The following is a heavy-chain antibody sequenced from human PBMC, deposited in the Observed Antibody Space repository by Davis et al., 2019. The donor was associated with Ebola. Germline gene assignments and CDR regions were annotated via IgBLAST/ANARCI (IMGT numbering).Heavy chain of an antibody. Sequence: GESLKISCAASGFTFSSYSMNWVRQAPGKGLEWVSSISSSSSYIYYADSVKGRFTISRDNAKNSLYLQMNSLRAEDTAVYYCARSGVLYLDYWGQGTLVTVSS. CDR3: ARSGVLYLDY. CDR1: GFTFSSYS. V-gene: IGHV3-21*01. D-gene: IGHD2-2*02. CDR2: ISSSSSYI. J-gene: IGHJ4*02.